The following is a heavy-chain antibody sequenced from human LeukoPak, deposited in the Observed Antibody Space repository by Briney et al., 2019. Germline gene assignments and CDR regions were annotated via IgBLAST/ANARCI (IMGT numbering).Heavy chain of an antibody. CDR1: GGTISSGDYC. CDR3: ARVPAAYPYCGGDCYSTYFDY. J-gene: IGHJ4*02. Sequence: PSETLSLTCTVSGGTISSGDYCWSWIRQPPGKGLEWIGYIYYSGSTYYNPSLKSRVTISVDTSKNQFSLKLSSVTAADTAVYYCARVPAAYPYCGGDCYSTYFDYWGQGTLVTVSS. CDR2: IYYSGST. V-gene: IGHV4-30-4*08. D-gene: IGHD2-21*01.